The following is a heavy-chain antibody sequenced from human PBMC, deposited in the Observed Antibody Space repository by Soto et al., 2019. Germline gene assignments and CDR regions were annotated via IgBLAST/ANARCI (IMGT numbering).Heavy chain of an antibody. CDR2: ISAYNGNT. J-gene: IGHJ4*02. V-gene: IGHV1-18*01. CDR1: GYTFTSYG. CDR3: ARDAPPEDY. Sequence: QVQLVQSGAEVKKPGASVKVSCKASGYTFTSYGISWVRQAPGQGLEWMGWISAYNGNTNYAQKLQSXXTXPTDTSTSTAYMELRGLRSDDTAVYYCARDAPPEDYWGQGTLVTVSS.